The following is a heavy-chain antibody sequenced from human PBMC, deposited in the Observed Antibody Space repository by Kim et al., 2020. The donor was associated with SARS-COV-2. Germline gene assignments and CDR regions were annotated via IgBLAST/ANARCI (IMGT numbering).Heavy chain of an antibody. V-gene: IGHV3-7*01. CDR3: TRGGARSPRVAY. Sequence: GGSLRLSCAASGFTFSNYWMIWVRQAPGKGLEWVANIKPDGSEENHVDSVKGRFTISRDNAKNSLYLQMNSLRIEDTAIYYCTRGGARSPRVAYWGLGTL. CDR2: IKPDGSEE. J-gene: IGHJ4*02. CDR1: GFTFSNYW.